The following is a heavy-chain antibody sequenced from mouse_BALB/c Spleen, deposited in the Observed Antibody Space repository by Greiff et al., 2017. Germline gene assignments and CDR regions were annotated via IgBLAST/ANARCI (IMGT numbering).Heavy chain of an antibody. J-gene: IGHJ4*01. V-gene: IGHV5-17*02. CDR2: ISSGSSTI. CDR3: AVNYYGSSYDAMDY. CDR1: GFTFSSFG. Sequence: EVHLVESGGGLVQPGGSRKLSCAASGFTFSSFGMHWVRQAPEKGLEWVAYISSGSSTIYYADTVKGRFTISRDNPKNTLFLQMTSLRSEDTAMYYCAVNYYGSSYDAMDYWGQGTSVTVSS. D-gene: IGHD1-1*01.